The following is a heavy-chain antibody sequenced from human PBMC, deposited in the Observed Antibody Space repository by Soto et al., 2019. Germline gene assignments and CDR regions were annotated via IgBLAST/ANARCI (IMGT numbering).Heavy chain of an antibody. Sequence: ASVKVSCKASGGTFSTFGISWVRQAPGQGLEWMGGIIPFFGTAKYSQKFEDRISITADESTNTVYMDLRSLTSEDTAIYYCARSAPMDAGDKYYYDFWGQGALVTVS. CDR3: ARSAPMDAGDKYYYDF. CDR2: IIPFFGTA. CDR1: GGTFSTFG. J-gene: IGHJ4*02. V-gene: IGHV1-69*13. D-gene: IGHD3-16*01.